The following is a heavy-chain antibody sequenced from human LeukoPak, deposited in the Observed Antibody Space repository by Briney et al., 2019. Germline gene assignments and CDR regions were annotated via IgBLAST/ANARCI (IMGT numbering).Heavy chain of an antibody. CDR1: GDSISSGGYS. CDR2: IYHSGSP. D-gene: IGHD4-17*01. CDR3: AGGPAFTGYGDYGYYFDY. Sequence: SQTLSLTCAVSGDSISSGGYSWSWIRQPPGKGLEWIGYIYHSGSPYYNPSLKSRVAISIDRSKNQFSLKVNSVTAADTAVYYCAGGPAFTGYGDYGYYFDYWGQGTLVTVSP. V-gene: IGHV4-30-2*01. J-gene: IGHJ4*02.